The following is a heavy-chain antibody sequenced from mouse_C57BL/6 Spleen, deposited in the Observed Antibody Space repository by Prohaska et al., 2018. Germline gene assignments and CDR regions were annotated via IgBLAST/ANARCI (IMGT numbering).Heavy chain of an antibody. V-gene: IGHV5-17*01. CDR2: ISSGSSTI. D-gene: IGHD3-3*01. Sequence: GGGLVKPGGSLKPSCAASGFTFSDYGMHWVRQAPEKGLEWVAYISSGSSTIYYADTVKGRFTISRDNAKNTLFLQMTSLRSEDTAMYYCARQKGTWYFDVWGTGTTVTVSS. J-gene: IGHJ1*03. CDR3: ARQKGTWYFDV. CDR1: GFTFSDYG.